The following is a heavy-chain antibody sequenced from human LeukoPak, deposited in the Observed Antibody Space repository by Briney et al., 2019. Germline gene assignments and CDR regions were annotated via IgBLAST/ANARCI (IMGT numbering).Heavy chain of an antibody. CDR1: GGTFSSHA. V-gene: IGHV1-69*06. CDR2: IIPIFGTA. J-gene: IGHJ3*02. CDR3: ATDQGYCSGGSCYSDAFDI. Sequence: ASVKVSCKASGGTFSSHAISWVRQAPGQGLEWMGGIIPIFGTANYAQKFQGRVTMTEDTSTDTAYMELSSLRSEDTAVYYCATDQGYCSGGSCYSDAFDIWGQGTMVTVSS. D-gene: IGHD2-15*01.